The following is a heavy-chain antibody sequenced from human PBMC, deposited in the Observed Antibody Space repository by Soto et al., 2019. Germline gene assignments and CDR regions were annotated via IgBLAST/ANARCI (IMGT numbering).Heavy chain of an antibody. Sequence: GGSLRLSCAVSGFSLSNNGIHWVRQAPGKGLEWVAVIWYDGTTKYYADSVKGRFTISRDNSKNTVYLKMDSLRAEDTAVYFCARDRRQQLVSENFDLWGQGALVTVSS. CDR2: IWYDGTTK. CDR3: ARDRRQQLVSENFDL. CDR1: GFSLSNNG. V-gene: IGHV3-33*01. D-gene: IGHD6-13*01. J-gene: IGHJ4*02.